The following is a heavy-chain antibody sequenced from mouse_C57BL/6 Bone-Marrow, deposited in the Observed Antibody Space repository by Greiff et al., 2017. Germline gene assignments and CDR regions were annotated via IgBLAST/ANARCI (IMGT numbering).Heavy chain of an antibody. CDR3: AGGPITTVVATDYYAMEY. CDR1: GYTFTGYW. V-gene: IGHV1-9*01. CDR2: ILPGSGST. J-gene: IGHJ4*01. D-gene: IGHD1-1*01. Sequence: QVQLQQSGAELMKPGASVKLSCKATGYTFTGYWIEGVKQRPGHGLEWIGEILPGSGSTNYKEKFKGKATFTADTSSNTAYMQLSSLATEDSAIYYCAGGPITTVVATDYYAMEYWGKGTSVTVSS.